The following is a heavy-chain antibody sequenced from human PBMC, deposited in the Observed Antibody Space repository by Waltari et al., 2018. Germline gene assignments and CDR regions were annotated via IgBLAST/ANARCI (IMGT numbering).Heavy chain of an antibody. CDR2: MSYNSGGT. Sequence: QGQLVQSGAEVKKPGASVKVSCRASGYPFTDFFIHWVRQAPGHGLEWVGWMSYNSGGTKYADTFKGRVIMTRDTSIATVYMELTALTSDDTAIYYCARDVNTRGVIDPWGQGSLVTVSS. J-gene: IGHJ5*02. CDR3: ARDVNTRGVIDP. V-gene: IGHV1-2*02. D-gene: IGHD2-2*01. CDR1: GYPFTDFF.